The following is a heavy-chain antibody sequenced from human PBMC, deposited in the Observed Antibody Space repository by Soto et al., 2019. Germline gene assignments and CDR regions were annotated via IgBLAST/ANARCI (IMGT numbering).Heavy chain of an antibody. J-gene: IGHJ6*02. D-gene: IGHD2-15*01. CDR1: GGTFSSYA. V-gene: IGHV1-69*12. CDR3: ARGPASEVVVAALGYYYYGMDV. CDR2: IIPIFGTA. Sequence: QVQLVQSGAEVKKPGSSVKVSCKASGGTFSSYAISWVRQAPGQGLEWMGGIIPIFGTANYAQKFQGRVTITADESTSTAYMELSSLRSEDTAVYYCARGPASEVVVAALGYYYYGMDVWGQGTTVTVSS.